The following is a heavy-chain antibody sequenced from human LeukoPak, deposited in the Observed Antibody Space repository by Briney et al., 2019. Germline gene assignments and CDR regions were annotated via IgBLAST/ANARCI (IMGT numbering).Heavy chain of an antibody. CDR1: GFTFSSYA. CDR3: AKDFVVVPGNVNYFDY. CDR2: ISSDGSNK. Sequence: GGSLRLSCAASGFTFSSYAMHWVRQAPGKGLEWVAVISSDGSNKYYADSMKGRFTISRDNSKNTLYLQMNSLRGEDTAVYYCAKDFVVVPGNVNYFDYWGQGTLVTVSS. J-gene: IGHJ4*02. V-gene: IGHV3-30*04. D-gene: IGHD2-21*02.